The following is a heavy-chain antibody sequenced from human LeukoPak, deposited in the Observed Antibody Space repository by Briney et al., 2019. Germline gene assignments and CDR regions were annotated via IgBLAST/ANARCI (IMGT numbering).Heavy chain of an antibody. Sequence: GGSLRLSCAASGFTVIYNFKSWVRQAPGKGLEWVSVIYSGGSTYYADSVKGRFTISRDNSKNTVYLQMNSLRVDDTAVYYCARVKVGITYWFDPWGQGTLVTVSS. CDR2: IYSGGST. CDR3: ARVKVGITYWFDP. J-gene: IGHJ5*02. V-gene: IGHV3-66*01. CDR1: GFTVIYNF. D-gene: IGHD1-26*01.